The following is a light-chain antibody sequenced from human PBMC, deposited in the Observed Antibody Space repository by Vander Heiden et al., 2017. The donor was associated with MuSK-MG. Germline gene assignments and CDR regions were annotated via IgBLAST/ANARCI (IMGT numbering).Light chain of an antibody. CDR3: LLSFGGSRV. V-gene: IGLV7-46*01. J-gene: IGLJ3*02. Sequence: QAVVTQEPSLPASPGGTVTFACASSVGPVTNAHSPYWSQQRPVQAPRTLIYGTSNKQSWPPARFSGSLLGDKAVLTLAGAQTEDEADYYCLLSFGGSRVFGGGTKLTVL. CDR1: VGPVTNAHS. CDR2: GTS.